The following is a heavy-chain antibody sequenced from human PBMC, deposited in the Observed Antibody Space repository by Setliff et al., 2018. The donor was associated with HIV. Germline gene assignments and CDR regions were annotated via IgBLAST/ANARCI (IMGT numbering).Heavy chain of an antibody. CDR3: ARGGFMVGGAFDI. J-gene: IGHJ3*02. V-gene: IGHV4-39*07. CDR1: GVSMSTTSYY. Sequence: SETLSLTCNVSGVSMSTTSYYWGWIRQPPGKGLEWIASIYYSGTTYYNPSLRSRVTISIDTSKNQLFLKLTSVPAADTAVYYCARGGFMVGGAFDIWGQGTMVTVSS. CDR2: IYYSGTT. D-gene: IGHD3-10*01.